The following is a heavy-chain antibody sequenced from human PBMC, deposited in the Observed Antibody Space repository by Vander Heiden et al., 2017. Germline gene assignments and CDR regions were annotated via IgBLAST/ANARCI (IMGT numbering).Heavy chain of an antibody. J-gene: IGHJ4*02. V-gene: IGHV3-7*01. D-gene: IGHD1-26*01. Sequence: EVQLVESGGGLVQPGGSLRLSCAASGFSFNNYWMSWVRQVPGKGLEWVANIKQDGSEKNYVDSVKGRFTISRDNAKNSLFLQMNSLRAEDTAIYYCAHSGSYFDYCGQGTLVTVSS. CDR1: GFSFNNYW. CDR2: IKQDGSEK. CDR3: AHSGSYFDY.